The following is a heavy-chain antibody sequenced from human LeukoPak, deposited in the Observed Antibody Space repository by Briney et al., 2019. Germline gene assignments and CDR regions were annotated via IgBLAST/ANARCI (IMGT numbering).Heavy chain of an antibody. D-gene: IGHD3/OR15-3a*01. Sequence: GGSLRLSCAASGFTFSSYGMHWVRQAPGKGLEWVAVIWYDGSNKYYADSVKGRFTISRDNSKNTLYLQMNSLRVEDTAVYFCARDRAALQDWVEFDPWGQGTPVIVSS. CDR2: IWYDGSNK. J-gene: IGHJ5*02. V-gene: IGHV3-33*01. CDR1: GFTFSSYG. CDR3: ARDRAALQDWVEFDP.